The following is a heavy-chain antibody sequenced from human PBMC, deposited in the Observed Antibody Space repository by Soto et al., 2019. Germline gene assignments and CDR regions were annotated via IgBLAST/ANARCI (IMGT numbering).Heavy chain of an antibody. CDR2: IYYSGST. CDR3: ARDPGFGYYGSGSYYDY. Sequence: SETLSLTRTVSGGSISSGDYYWSWIRQPPGKGLEWIGYIYYSGSTYYNPSLKSRVTISVDTSKNQFSLKLSSVTAADTAVYYCARDPGFGYYGSGSYYDYWGQGTLVTVSS. J-gene: IGHJ4*02. V-gene: IGHV4-30-4*01. CDR1: GGSISSGDYY. D-gene: IGHD3-10*01.